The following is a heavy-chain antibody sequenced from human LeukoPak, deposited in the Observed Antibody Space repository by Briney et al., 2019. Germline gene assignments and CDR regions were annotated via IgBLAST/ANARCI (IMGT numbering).Heavy chain of an antibody. CDR3: AKVHSSGWFFDY. V-gene: IGHV3-23*01. CDR1: GFTFSSYA. Sequence: GGSLRLSCAASGFTFSSYAVSWVRQAPGKGLEWVSAISVSGVSTYYADSVKGRFTISRDNSKNTLYLQMNSLRAEDTAVYFCAKVHSSGWFFDYWGQGTLVTVSS. CDR2: ISVSGVST. J-gene: IGHJ4*02. D-gene: IGHD6-19*01.